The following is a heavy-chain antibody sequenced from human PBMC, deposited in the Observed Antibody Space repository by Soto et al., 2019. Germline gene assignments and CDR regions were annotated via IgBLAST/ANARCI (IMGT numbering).Heavy chain of an antibody. V-gene: IGHV3-30-3*02. Sequence: AGGSLRLSCAASGFTFSSYAMHWVRQAPGKGLEWVAVISYDGSNKYYAESVKGRFTNSRDNSKNTLYLQMNSLRAVDTAIYYCANDPRGPYFWGQGTRVTVSS. J-gene: IGHJ4*02. CDR2: ISYDGSNK. CDR1: GFTFSSYA. CDR3: ANDPRGPYF. D-gene: IGHD5-12*01.